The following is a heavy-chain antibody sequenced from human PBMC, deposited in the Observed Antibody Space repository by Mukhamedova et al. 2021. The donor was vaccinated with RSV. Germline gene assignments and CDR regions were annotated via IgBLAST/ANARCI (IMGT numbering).Heavy chain of an antibody. J-gene: IGHJ6*02. V-gene: IGHV3-11*03. CDR3: AKITSVVPAANGDYGMDV. CDR2: ISSSSSYT. D-gene: IGHD2-2*01. Sequence: SWIRQAPGKGLEWVSYISSSSSYTNYAVSVKGRFTISRDNAKNSLYLQMNSLRAEDTAVYYCAKITSVVPAANGDYGMDVWGQGT.